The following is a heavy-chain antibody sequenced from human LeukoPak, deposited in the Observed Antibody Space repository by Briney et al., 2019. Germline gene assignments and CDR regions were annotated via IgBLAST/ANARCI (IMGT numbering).Heavy chain of an antibody. CDR2: IYPGDSDT. CDR1: GYSFTSYW. D-gene: IGHD3-3*01. V-gene: IGHV5-51*01. CDR3: ARRKVRTVEPAAILKVRRYYDFWSGLEYDAFDI. Sequence: GESLKISCKGSGYSFTSYWIGWVRQMPGKGLEWMGIIYPGDSDTRYSPSFQGQVTISADKSISTAYLQWSSLKASDTAMYYCARRKVRTVEPAAILKVRRYYDFWSGLEYDAFDIWGQGTMVTVSS. J-gene: IGHJ3*02.